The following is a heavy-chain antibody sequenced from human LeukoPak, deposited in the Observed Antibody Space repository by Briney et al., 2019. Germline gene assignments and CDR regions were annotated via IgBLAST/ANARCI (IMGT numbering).Heavy chain of an antibody. CDR1: GYTFTSYG. CDR3: ARSPDILTGENFDY. D-gene: IGHD3-9*01. V-gene: IGHV1-18*01. Sequence: ASVKVSCKASGYTFTSYGISWVRQAPGQGLEWMGWISAYNGNTNYAQKFHDRVTMTRDTSIRTAYMEVSRLRSDDTAVYYCARSPDILTGENFDYWGQGTLVTVSS. CDR2: ISAYNGNT. J-gene: IGHJ4*02.